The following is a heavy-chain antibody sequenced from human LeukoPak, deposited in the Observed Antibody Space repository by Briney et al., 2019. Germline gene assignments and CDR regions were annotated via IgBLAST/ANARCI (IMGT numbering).Heavy chain of an antibody. V-gene: IGHV4-59*08. Sequence: SETLSLTCTVSGGSISSYYWSWIRQPPGKGLEWIGYIYYSGGTNYNPSLKSRVTISVDTSKNQFSLKLSSVTAADTAVYYCARRTTGYTRGYFDYWGQGTLVTVSS. D-gene: IGHD1-14*01. CDR1: GGSISSYY. CDR2: IYYSGGT. J-gene: IGHJ4*02. CDR3: ARRTTGYTRGYFDY.